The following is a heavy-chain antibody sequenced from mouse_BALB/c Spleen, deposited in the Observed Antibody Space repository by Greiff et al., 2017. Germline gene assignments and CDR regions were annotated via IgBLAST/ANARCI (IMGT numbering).Heavy chain of an antibody. CDR1: GYAFTNYL. CDR3: TPYGSSYLAWFAY. V-gene: IGHV1-54*01. CDR2: INPGSGGT. D-gene: IGHD1-1*01. J-gene: IGHJ3*01. Sequence: QVQLKESGAELVRPGTSVKVSCKASGYAFTNYLIEWVKQRPGQGLEWIGVINPGSGGTNYNEKFKGKATLTADKSSSTAYMQLSSLTSDDSAVYYCTPYGSSYLAWFAYWGQGTLVTVSA.